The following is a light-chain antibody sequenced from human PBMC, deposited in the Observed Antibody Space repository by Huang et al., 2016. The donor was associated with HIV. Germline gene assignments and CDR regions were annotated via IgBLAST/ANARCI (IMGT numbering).Light chain of an antibody. CDR2: GTS. CDR3: LQHNTYPWM. V-gene: IGKV1-17*03. Sequence: DIQMTQTPSAMSASVGDRVTITCRASQDIANSLAWFQQKPGKVPRPLIYGTSTLRSGVPSRCSDSGSGTEFTLTISSLQPEDFATYYCLQHNTYPWMFGQGTKVEVK. CDR1: QDIANS. J-gene: IGKJ1*01.